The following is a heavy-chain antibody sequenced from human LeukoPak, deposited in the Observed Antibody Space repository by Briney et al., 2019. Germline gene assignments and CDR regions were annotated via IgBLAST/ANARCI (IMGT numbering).Heavy chain of an antibody. D-gene: IGHD6-19*01. CDR2: MNPLSGNT. V-gene: IGHV1-8*01. J-gene: IGHJ1*01. Sequence: ASVKVSCKTSGYSFFTSDINWVRQAAGQGLEWMGWMNPLSGNTGYAQKFQGRVTMTRTTSTGTAYMDLSSLRSEDTAVYYCVRSLAVDGTRAYWGQGTLVTVSS. CDR3: VRSLAVDGTRAY. CDR1: GYSFFTSD.